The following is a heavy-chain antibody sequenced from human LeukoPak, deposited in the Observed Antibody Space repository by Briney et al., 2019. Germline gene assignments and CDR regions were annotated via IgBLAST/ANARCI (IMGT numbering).Heavy chain of an antibody. CDR1: GDSVSSNSAA. V-gene: IGHV6-1*01. D-gene: IGHD3-22*01. Sequence: SQTLSLTCAISGDSVSSNSAAWNWIRQSPSRGLEWLGRTYYRSKWYNDYAVSVKSRITINPDTSKNQFSLKLSSVTAADTAVDYCARDRSGGPYDPRGGDFDYWGQGTLVTVSS. J-gene: IGHJ4*02. CDR3: ARDRSGGPYDPRGGDFDY. CDR2: TYYRSKWYN.